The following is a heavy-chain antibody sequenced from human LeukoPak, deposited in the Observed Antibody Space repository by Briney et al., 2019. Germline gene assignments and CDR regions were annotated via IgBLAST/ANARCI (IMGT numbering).Heavy chain of an antibody. D-gene: IGHD1-26*01. V-gene: IGHV4-59*01. J-gene: IGHJ4*02. CDR3: ARLGSYFDY. CDR2: IYYSGST. CDR1: GRSINSYY. Sequence: SETLSLTRIVSGRSINSYYWGWIRQPPGKGLEWIGYIYYSGSTNYNPSLKSRVTISVDTSKNQFSLKLNSVTAADTAVYYCARLGSYFDYWGQGTLVTVSS.